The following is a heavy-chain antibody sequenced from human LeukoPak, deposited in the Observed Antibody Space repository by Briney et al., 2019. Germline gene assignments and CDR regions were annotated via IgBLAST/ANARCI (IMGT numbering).Heavy chain of an antibody. D-gene: IGHD3-10*01. Sequence: SETLSLTCAVYGGSFSGYYWSWIRQPPGKGLEWIGEINHSGSTNYNPSLKSRVTISVDTSKNQFSLKPSSVTAADTAVYYCARERITMVQGKTENNWFDPWGQGTLVTVSS. CDR3: ARERITMVQGKTENNWFDP. J-gene: IGHJ5*02. CDR1: GGSFSGYY. V-gene: IGHV4-34*01. CDR2: INHSGST.